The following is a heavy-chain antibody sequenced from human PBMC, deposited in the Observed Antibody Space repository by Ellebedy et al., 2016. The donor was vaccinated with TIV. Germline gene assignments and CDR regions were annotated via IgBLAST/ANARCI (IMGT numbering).Heavy chain of an antibody. J-gene: IGHJ5*02. Sequence: AASVKVSCKASGYTFTDYLMNWVRQAPGQGLEWMGWIKPKSGGTIYAQKFQGRVTMTRDTSISTAYMELSRLKSDDTAVYYCARYISEYTSSWFNWFDPWGQGTLVTVSS. CDR3: ARYISEYTSSWFNWFDP. CDR1: GYTFTDYL. V-gene: IGHV1-2*02. CDR2: IKPKSGGT. D-gene: IGHD6-13*01.